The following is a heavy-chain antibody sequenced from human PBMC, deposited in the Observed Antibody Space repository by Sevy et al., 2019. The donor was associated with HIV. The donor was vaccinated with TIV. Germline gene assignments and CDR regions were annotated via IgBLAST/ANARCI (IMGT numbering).Heavy chain of an antibody. Sequence: GGSLRLSCAASGFTFSSYSMNWVRHAPGKGLEWVSSISSSSSYIYYADSVKGRFTISRDNAKNSLYLQMNSLRAEDTAVYYCARETLPEAARYDYWGQGTLVTVSS. CDR1: GFTFSSYS. V-gene: IGHV3-21*01. D-gene: IGHD6-13*01. CDR2: ISSSSSYI. CDR3: ARETLPEAARYDY. J-gene: IGHJ4*02.